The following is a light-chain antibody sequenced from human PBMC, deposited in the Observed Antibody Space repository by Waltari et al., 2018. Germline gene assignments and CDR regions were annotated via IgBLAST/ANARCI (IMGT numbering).Light chain of an antibody. J-gene: IGLJ1*01. CDR1: KLGDKY. Sequence: SYELTQPPSVSVSPGQTASIPCSGDKLGDKYACWYQQKPGQSPVVVIFQDTKRPSGIPERFSGSNSGNTATLTISETQAMDEADYYCQAWDSNSYVFGTGTKVTVL. CDR2: QDT. CDR3: QAWDSNSYV. V-gene: IGLV3-1*01.